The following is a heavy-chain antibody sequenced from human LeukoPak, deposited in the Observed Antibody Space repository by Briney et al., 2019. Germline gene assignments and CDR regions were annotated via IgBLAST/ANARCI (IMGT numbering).Heavy chain of an antibody. J-gene: IGHJ4*02. CDR2: IIPILGIA. Sequence: SVKVSCKASGGTFSSYAISWVRQAPGQGLEWMGRIIPILGIANYSQKFQGRVTITADKSTSTAYMELSSLRSEDTAVYYCARAVLAYSGYDSDFDYWGQGTLVTVSS. CDR1: GGTFSSYA. CDR3: ARAVLAYSGYDSDFDY. D-gene: IGHD5-12*01. V-gene: IGHV1-69*04.